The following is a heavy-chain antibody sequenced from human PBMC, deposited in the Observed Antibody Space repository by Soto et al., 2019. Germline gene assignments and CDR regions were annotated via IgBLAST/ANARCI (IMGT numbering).Heavy chain of an antibody. V-gene: IGHV4-30-2*01. D-gene: IGHD6-19*01. CDR1: GGSFSGYY. Sequence: TLSLTCAVYGGSFSGYYWSWLRQPPGKGLEWIGYIYNSGSTYYNPSLRSRVTISVDRSQNQFSLKLSSVTAADTAVYYCARAGGLGAVAADYWGQGTLVTVSS. CDR2: IYNSGST. CDR3: ARAGGLGAVAADY. J-gene: IGHJ4*02.